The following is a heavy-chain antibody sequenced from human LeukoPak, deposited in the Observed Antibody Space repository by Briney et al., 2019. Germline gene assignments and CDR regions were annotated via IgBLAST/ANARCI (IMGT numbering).Heavy chain of an antibody. D-gene: IGHD6-13*01. J-gene: IGHJ4*02. CDR2: ISYDGSNK. V-gene: IGHV3-30*18. Sequence: GGSLRLSCTASGFIFTNHGMHWVRQAPGKGLDWVAVISYDGSNKYYADSVKGRFTISRDNSKNTLYLQMNSLRAEDTAVYYCAKGPTAAGRGGFDYWGQGTLVTVSS. CDR1: GFIFTNHG. CDR3: AKGPTAAGRGGFDY.